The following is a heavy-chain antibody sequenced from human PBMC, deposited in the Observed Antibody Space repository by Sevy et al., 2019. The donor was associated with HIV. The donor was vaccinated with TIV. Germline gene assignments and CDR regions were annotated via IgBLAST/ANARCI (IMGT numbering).Heavy chain of an antibody. CDR1: GFTFSPYI. V-gene: IGHV3-21*01. CDR2: ISSSSTYI. Sequence: GGSLRLSCAASGFTFSPYIINWVRQAPGEGLEWVSSISSSSTYIDYADSVKGRFAISRDNAKNSLYLQMNSLRAEDTAVYYCARDSGYYDSRKAFDYWGQGTLVTVSS. D-gene: IGHD3-22*01. J-gene: IGHJ4*02. CDR3: ARDSGYYDSRKAFDY.